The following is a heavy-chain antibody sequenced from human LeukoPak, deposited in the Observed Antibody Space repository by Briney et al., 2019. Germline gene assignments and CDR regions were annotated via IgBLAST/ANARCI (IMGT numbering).Heavy chain of an antibody. D-gene: IGHD4-17*01. CDR2: VTSSSSYI. CDR1: GFTFSTYS. CDR3: AKPWREDGDYWSFNY. V-gene: IGHV3-21*04. J-gene: IGHJ4*02. Sequence: GGSLRLSGAASGFTFSTYSMTWVRQAPGKGLEWVSSVTSSSSYIYYADSVKGRFTISRDNSKNTLYLQMNSLRAEDTAVYYCAKPWREDGDYWSFNYWGQGTLVTVSS.